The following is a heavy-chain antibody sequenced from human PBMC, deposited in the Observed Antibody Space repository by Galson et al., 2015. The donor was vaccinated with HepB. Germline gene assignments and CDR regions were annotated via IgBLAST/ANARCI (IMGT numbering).Heavy chain of an antibody. Sequence: SVKVSCKASGGTFSSYAISWVRQAPGQGLEWMGGIIPIFGTANYAQKFQGRVTITADESTSTAYMELSSLRSEDTAVYYCARDMVRGVTLFDYWGQGTLVTVSS. CDR3: ARDMVRGVTLFDY. V-gene: IGHV1-69*13. CDR1: GGTFSSYA. D-gene: IGHD3-10*01. J-gene: IGHJ4*02. CDR2: IIPIFGTA.